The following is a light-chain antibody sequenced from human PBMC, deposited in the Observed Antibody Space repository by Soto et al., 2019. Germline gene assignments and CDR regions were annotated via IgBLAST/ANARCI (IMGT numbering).Light chain of an antibody. CDR2: GAS. J-gene: IGKJ1*01. CDR3: QQYNNWPGT. Sequence: EIVLTQSPGTLSLSPGERATLSCRASQSVSTNLAWYQHKPGQAPRLLITGASTRATGLPARFSGSGSGTEFTLTISSLQSEDFAVYYCQQYNNWPGTFGQGTKVDIK. V-gene: IGKV3-15*01. CDR1: QSVSTN.